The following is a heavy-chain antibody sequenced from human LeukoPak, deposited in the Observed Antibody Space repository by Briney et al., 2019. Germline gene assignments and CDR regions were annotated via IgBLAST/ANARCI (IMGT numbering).Heavy chain of an antibody. CDR2: INAGNGDT. J-gene: IGHJ4*02. D-gene: IGHD6-19*01. Sequence: ASVKVSCKASGYTFSDYAMHWVRQAPGQRLEWMGWINAGNGDTKYSQKFQGRVTITWDTSANTVHMELSSLRSEDTAVYYCARNLVGKTDFDYWGQGTLIIVSS. CDR1: GYTFSDYA. CDR3: ARNLVGKTDFDY. V-gene: IGHV1-3*01.